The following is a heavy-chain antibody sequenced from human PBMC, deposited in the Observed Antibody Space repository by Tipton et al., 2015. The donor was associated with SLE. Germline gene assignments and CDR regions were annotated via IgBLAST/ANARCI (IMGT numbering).Heavy chain of an antibody. J-gene: IGHJ3*02. CDR3: ARQDPDSDAFDI. CDR1: GDSISSSTYF. CDR2: VYDNGDT. V-gene: IGHV4-39*01. D-gene: IGHD2-21*02. Sequence: TLSLTCTVSGDSISSSTYFWGWIRQSPGRGLEWIGSVYDNGDTYYNPSLKSRVTISLDTSKNQFSLRLNSVTATDTAVYFCARQDPDSDAFDIWGPGTMVTVSS.